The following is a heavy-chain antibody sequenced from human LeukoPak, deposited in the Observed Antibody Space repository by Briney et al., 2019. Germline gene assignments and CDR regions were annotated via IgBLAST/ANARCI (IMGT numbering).Heavy chain of an antibody. CDR1: GGSISSSSYY. Sequence: SETLSLTCTVSGGSISSSSYYWGWIRQPPGKGLEWIGSIYYSGYTYNNPSVESRVTISVDTSKNQFSLKLSSVTAADTAIYYCAKHYMGSYDNRGLDYWGQGIVVTVSS. D-gene: IGHD3-10*01. J-gene: IGHJ4*02. CDR2: IYYSGYT. V-gene: IGHV4-39*01. CDR3: AKHYMGSYDNRGLDY.